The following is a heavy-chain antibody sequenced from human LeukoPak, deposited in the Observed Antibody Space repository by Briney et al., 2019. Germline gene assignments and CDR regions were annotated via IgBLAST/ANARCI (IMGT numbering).Heavy chain of an antibody. V-gene: IGHV3-30*03. Sequence: GGSLRLSCGDSTFNFSDYGMHWVRQAPGKGLEWLALISYDGRTKFYADSLKGRFTISRDNSKNTLYLQMNSLRAEDTAVYYCAIAGDILTGYYTSNPGEYFQHWGQGTLVTVSS. CDR1: TFNFSDYG. D-gene: IGHD3-9*01. CDR2: ISYDGRTK. CDR3: AIAGDILTGYYTSNPGEYFQH. J-gene: IGHJ1*01.